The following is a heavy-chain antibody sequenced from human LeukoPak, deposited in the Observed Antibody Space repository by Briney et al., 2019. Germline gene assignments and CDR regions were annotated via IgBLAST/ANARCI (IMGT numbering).Heavy chain of an antibody. Sequence: GGSLRLSCAASGFTFSSYSMNWVRQAPGKGLEWVSSISSSSSYIYYADSVKGRFTISRDNAKNSLYLQMNSLRAEDTAVYYCARDNRYFDRLSRNTEFDYWGQGTLVTVSS. CDR2: ISSSSSYI. CDR1: GFTFSSYS. CDR3: ARDNRYFDRLSRNTEFDY. D-gene: IGHD3-9*01. V-gene: IGHV3-21*01. J-gene: IGHJ4*02.